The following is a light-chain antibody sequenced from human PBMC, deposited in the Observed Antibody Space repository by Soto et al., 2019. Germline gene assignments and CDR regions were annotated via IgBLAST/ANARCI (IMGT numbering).Light chain of an antibody. CDR1: HSVSSY. J-gene: IGKJ1*01. Sequence: DIVLTQSPYTLSLSPWERATLSCRASHSVSSYLAWYQQKPGQSPRLLIYDASNRATGIPARFSESGYWTDVTLTIISMQSEAFAVXFWHHYGDFPWTFGQGTKV. V-gene: IGKV3-11*01. CDR3: HHYGDFPWT. CDR2: DAS.